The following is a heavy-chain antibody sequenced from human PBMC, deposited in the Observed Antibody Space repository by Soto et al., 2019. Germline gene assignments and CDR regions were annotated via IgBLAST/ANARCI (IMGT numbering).Heavy chain of an antibody. CDR1: GFTVSSNY. CDR3: ARDVASHIVVVNNWFDP. V-gene: IGHV3-53*01. Sequence: GSLRLSCAASGFTVSSNYMSWVRQAPGKGLEWVSVIYSGGTIYYADSVKGRFTISRDNAKNSLYLQMNSLRAEDTAVYYCARDVASHIVVVNNWFDPWGQGTLVTVSS. CDR2: IYSGGTI. D-gene: IGHD3-22*01. J-gene: IGHJ5*02.